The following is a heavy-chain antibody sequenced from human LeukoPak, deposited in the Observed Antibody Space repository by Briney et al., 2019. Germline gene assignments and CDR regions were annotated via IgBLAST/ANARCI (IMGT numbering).Heavy chain of an antibody. Sequence: SETLSLTCTVSGGSFSTYYWSWIRQPPGKGLEWIGYIYYSGATNYNPSLKSRLSISVDTSKNQFSLKLSSVTAADTAVYYCARVIAAAGTRTLGYWGQGTLVTVSS. CDR3: ARVIAAAGTRTLGY. CDR2: IYYSGAT. D-gene: IGHD6-13*01. CDR1: GGSFSTYY. J-gene: IGHJ4*02. V-gene: IGHV4-59*01.